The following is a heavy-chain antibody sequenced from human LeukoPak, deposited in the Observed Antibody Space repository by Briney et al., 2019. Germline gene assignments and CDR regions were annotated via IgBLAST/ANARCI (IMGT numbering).Heavy chain of an antibody. CDR2: IRSKAYGGTT. CDR1: GFTLGDYV. CDR3: TRYDSSGYYYYYYMDV. J-gene: IGHJ6*03. Sequence: GGSLRLSCTACGFTLGDYVMSWFGQAPGNGLEWVGFIRSKAYGGTTIYAASVKGRFTISRDDSKSIAYLQMNSLKTEDTAVYYCTRYDSSGYYYYYYMDVWGKGTTVTVSS. D-gene: IGHD3-22*01. V-gene: IGHV3-49*03.